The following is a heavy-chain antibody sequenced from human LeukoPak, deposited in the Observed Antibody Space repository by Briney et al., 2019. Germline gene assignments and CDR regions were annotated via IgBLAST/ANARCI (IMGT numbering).Heavy chain of an antibody. CDR3: AREYSSGWYFDY. D-gene: IGHD6-19*01. CDR1: GGSISSYY. CDR2: IYDSGST. J-gene: IGHJ4*02. V-gene: IGHV4-59*01. Sequence: SETLSLTCTVSGGSISSYYWSWIRQPPGKGLEWIGYIYDSGSTSYTPSLKCRVTISLDTSKNQFSLKLSSVTAADTAVYYCAREYSSGWYFDYWGQGTLVTVSS.